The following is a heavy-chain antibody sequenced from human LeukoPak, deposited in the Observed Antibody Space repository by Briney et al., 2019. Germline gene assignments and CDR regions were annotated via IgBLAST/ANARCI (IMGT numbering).Heavy chain of an antibody. CDR1: GFTVSSNY. Sequence: EGSLRLSCAASGFTVSSNYMSWVRQAPGKGLEWVSVIYSGGSTYYADSVKGRFTISRDNSKNTLYLQMNSLRAEDTAVYYCARDPEADSSGPFDYWGQGTLVTVSS. CDR2: IYSGGST. D-gene: IGHD3-22*01. CDR3: ARDPEADSSGPFDY. J-gene: IGHJ4*02. V-gene: IGHV3-66*01.